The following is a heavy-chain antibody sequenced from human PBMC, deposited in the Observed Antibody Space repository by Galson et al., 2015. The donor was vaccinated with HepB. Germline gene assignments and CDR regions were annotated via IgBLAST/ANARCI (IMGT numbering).Heavy chain of an antibody. CDR2: LNSGGKT. Sequence: SLRLSCAASGFSFSNHGMAWVRQAPGKGLEWVSHLNSGGKTEGAESVKGRFTISRDISRSTLYLQMNSLRVEDTAIYYCARWRAAQSEFDYWGQGTLVTVSS. CDR3: ARWRAAQSEFDY. J-gene: IGHJ4*02. D-gene: IGHD2-15*01. V-gene: IGHV3-23*01. CDR1: GFSFSNHG.